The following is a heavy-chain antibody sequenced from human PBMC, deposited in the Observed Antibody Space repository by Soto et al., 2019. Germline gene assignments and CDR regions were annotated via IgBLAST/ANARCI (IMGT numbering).Heavy chain of an antibody. CDR3: ARDGLGDGYNFGGSTIGAYFDY. J-gene: IGHJ4*02. CDR2: IIPIFGTA. CDR1: GGTFSSYA. Sequence: QVQLVQSGAEVKKPGSSVKVSCKASGGTFSSYAISWVRQAPGQGLEWMGGIIPIFGTANYAQKFQGRVTITADESTSTAYMELSSLRSEDTAVYYCARDGLGDGYNFGGSTIGAYFDYWGQGTLVTVSS. V-gene: IGHV1-69*12. D-gene: IGHD5-12*01.